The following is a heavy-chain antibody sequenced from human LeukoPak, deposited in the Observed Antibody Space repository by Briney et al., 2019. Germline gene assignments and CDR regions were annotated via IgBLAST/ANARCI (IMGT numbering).Heavy chain of an antibody. CDR2: IDPSDSYT. D-gene: IGHD6-19*01. V-gene: IGHV5-10-1*01. Sequence: GESLKISCKASGYSFTRYWISWVRQMPGKGLEWMGRIDPSDSYTNYSPSFQGHVTISADKSISTAYLQWRSLKASDTATYYCARTYSSGWAFFDYWGQGTLVTVSS. CDR1: GYSFTRYW. J-gene: IGHJ4*02. CDR3: ARTYSSGWAFFDY.